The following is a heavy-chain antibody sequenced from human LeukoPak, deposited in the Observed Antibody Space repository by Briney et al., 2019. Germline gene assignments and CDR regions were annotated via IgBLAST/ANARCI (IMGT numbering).Heavy chain of an antibody. CDR1: GYRFTNYW. CDR3: VLAGSGSYYFDY. CDR2: IYPGDSDT. J-gene: IGHJ4*01. V-gene: IGHV5-51*01. Sequence: HGESLSISCKGFGYRFTNYWIGWVRQMPGKGLEWMGIIYPGDSDTRYSPSFQGQVTISADKSINTAYLQWSSLKASDTAMYYCVLAGSGSYYFDYWGQGILVTVSS. D-gene: IGHD3-10*01.